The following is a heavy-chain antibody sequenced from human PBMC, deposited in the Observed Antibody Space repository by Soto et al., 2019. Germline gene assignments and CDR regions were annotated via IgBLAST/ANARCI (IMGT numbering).Heavy chain of an antibody. CDR1: GFTFSSYA. Sequence: LRLSCAASGFTFSSYAMHWVRQAPGKGLEWVAVISYDGSNKYYADSVKGRFTISRDNSKNTLYLQMNSLRAEDTAVYYCARDRSYYDFWSGYYSNYYYYGMDVWGQGTTVTVSS. J-gene: IGHJ6*02. D-gene: IGHD3-3*01. V-gene: IGHV3-30-3*01. CDR3: ARDRSYYDFWSGYYSNYYYYGMDV. CDR2: ISYDGSNK.